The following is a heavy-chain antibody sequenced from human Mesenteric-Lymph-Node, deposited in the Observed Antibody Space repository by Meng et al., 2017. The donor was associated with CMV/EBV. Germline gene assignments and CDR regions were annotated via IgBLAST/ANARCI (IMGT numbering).Heavy chain of an antibody. CDR2: ISAYNGNT. J-gene: IGHJ4*02. V-gene: IGHV1-18*01. CDR1: GYTFTSYG. CDR3: ARWGYCSSTSCYRGHFDY. D-gene: IGHD2-2*02. Sequence: ASVKVSCKASGYTFTSYGISWVRQAPGQGLEWMGWISAYNGNTNYAQKLQGRVTMTTDTSTSTAYMEMRSLRPDDPAVYYCARWGYCSSTSCYRGHFDYWGQGTLVTVSS.